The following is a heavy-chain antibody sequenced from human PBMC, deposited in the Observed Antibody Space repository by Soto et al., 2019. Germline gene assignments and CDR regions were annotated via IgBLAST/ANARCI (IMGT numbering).Heavy chain of an antibody. D-gene: IGHD3-10*01. CDR1: AFTFSKAW. V-gene: IGHV3-15*01. Sequence: GGSLRLSCAASAFTFSKAWMSWVRQAPGKGLEWVGRIKSRSDGGTTDYAAPVKGRFSISRDDSKNTMYLQMKSLKTEDTAVYYCTTDWSLLLWFGELSTGGYWG. CDR2: IKSRSDGGTT. CDR3: TTDWSLLLWFGELSTGGY. J-gene: IGHJ4*01.